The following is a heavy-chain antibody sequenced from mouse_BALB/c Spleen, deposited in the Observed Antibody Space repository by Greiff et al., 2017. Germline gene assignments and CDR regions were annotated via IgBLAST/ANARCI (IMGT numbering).Heavy chain of an antibody. CDR3: ARSWFTYYYAMDY. J-gene: IGHJ4*01. CDR2: ISSGSSTI. Sequence: EVKVEESGGGLVQPGGSRKLSCAASGFTFSSFGMHWVRQAPEKGLEWVAYISSGSSTIYYADTVKGRFTISRDNPKNTLFLQMTSLRSEDTAMYYCARSWFTYYYAMDYWGQGTSVTVSS. CDR1: GFTFSSFG. V-gene: IGHV5-17*02. D-gene: IGHD2-2*01.